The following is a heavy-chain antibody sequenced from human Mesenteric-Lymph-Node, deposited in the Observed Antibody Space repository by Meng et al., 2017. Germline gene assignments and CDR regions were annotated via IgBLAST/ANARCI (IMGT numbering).Heavy chain of an antibody. D-gene: IGHD4-23*01. Sequence: GSLRLSCTVSGGSISSYYWSWIRQPAGKGLEWIGRIYTSGSTNYNPSLKSRVTMSVDTSKNQFSLKLSSVTAADTAVYYCARVVDYGGNSGVFDYWGQGTLVTVSS. CDR1: GGSISSYY. V-gene: IGHV4-4*07. CDR2: IYTSGST. J-gene: IGHJ4*02. CDR3: ARVVDYGGNSGVFDY.